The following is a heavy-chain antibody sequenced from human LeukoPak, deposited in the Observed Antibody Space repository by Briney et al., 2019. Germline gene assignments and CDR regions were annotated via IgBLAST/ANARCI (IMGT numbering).Heavy chain of an antibody. D-gene: IGHD4-17*01. CDR1: GFTFSSYG. V-gene: IGHV3-30*02. Sequence: PGGSLRLSCAASGFTFSSYGMHWVRQAPGKGLEWVAFIRYDGSNKYYADSVKGRFTISRDNSKNTLYLQMNSLRAEDTAVYYCARTDIAHGDYDILFWLDYWGQGTLVTVSS. CDR3: ARTDIAHGDYDILFWLDY. CDR2: IRYDGSNK. J-gene: IGHJ4*02.